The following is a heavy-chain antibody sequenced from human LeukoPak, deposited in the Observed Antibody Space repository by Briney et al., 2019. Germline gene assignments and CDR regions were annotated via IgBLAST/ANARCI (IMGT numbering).Heavy chain of an antibody. Sequence: SETLSLTCTVSGGSISSYYWSWIRQPAGKGLEWIGRIYTSGSTNYNPSLTSRVTMSVDTSKNQFSLKLSSVTAADTAVYYCARDGFDGSYYYYYMDVWGKGTTVTVSS. CDR3: ARDGFDGSYYYYYMDV. CDR1: GGSISSYY. V-gene: IGHV4-4*07. D-gene: IGHD1-26*01. J-gene: IGHJ6*03. CDR2: IYTSGST.